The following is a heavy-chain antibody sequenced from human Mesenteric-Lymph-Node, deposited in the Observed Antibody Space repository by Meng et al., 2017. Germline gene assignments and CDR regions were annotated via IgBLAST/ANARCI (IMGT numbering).Heavy chain of an antibody. J-gene: IGHJ2*01. D-gene: IGHD2/OR15-2a*01. V-gene: IGHV3-21*01. CDR2: ISSSSGNI. CDR3: ARNILRYFDL. CDR1: GFTFSSYS. Sequence: EGRLVESGGGLVTPGGSLRLSCAASGFTFSSYSMNWVRQAPGKGLEWVSSISSSSGNIYYADSVKGRFTISRDNAKNSLYLQMNSLRAEDTAVYYCARNILRYFDLWGRGTLVTVSS.